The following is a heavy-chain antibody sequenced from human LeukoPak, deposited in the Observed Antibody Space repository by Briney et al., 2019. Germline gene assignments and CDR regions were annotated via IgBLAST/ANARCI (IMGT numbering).Heavy chain of an antibody. V-gene: IGHV3-53*01. CDR3: AKGGLAYCGGDCPRTGYFDY. CDR1: GFIVGSNY. Sequence: GGSLRLSCAVSGFIVGSNYMSWVRQAPGKGLEWVSVISSGGSTNYADSVKGRFTISRDNSKNTLYLQMNSLRAEDTAVYYCAKGGLAYCGGDCPRTGYFDYWGQGTLVTVSS. J-gene: IGHJ4*02. CDR2: ISSGGST. D-gene: IGHD2-21*02.